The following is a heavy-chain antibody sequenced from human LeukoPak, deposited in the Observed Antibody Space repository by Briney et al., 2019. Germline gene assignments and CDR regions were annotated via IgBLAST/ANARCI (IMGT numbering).Heavy chain of an antibody. J-gene: IGHJ4*02. CDR3: AKDRMVAAAGFDY. D-gene: IGHD6-13*01. Sequence: GGSLRLSCAASGFTVSSNYTSWVRQAPGKGLEWVSVIYSGGSTYYADSVKGRFTISRDNSKNTLYLQMNSLRAEDTAVYYCAKDRMVAAAGFDYWGQGTLVTVSS. CDR2: IYSGGST. V-gene: IGHV3-53*01. CDR1: GFTVSSNY.